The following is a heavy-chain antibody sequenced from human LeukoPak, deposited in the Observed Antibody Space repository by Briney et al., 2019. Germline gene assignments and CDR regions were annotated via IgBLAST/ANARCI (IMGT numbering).Heavy chain of an antibody. J-gene: IGHJ4*02. CDR2: INHSGST. D-gene: IGHD6-19*01. CDR3: ARGHRIAVAVIDY. V-gene: IGHV4-34*01. Sequence: SEALSLTCAVYGGSFSGYYWSWIRQPPGKGLEWIGEINHSGSTNYNPSLKSRVTISVDTSKNQFSLKLSSVTAADTAVYYCARGHRIAVAVIDYWGQGTLVTVSS. CDR1: GGSFSGYY.